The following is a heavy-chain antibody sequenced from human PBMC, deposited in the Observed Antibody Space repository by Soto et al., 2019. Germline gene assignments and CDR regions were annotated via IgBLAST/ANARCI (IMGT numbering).Heavy chain of an antibody. CDR2: MNQDGSEI. D-gene: IGHD3-10*01. CDR1: GFTFSSSL. Sequence: EVQLVESGGGLVQPGGSLKLSCAASGFTFSSSLMSWVRQAPGKGLEWVANMNQDGSEIYYVDYVRGRFTISRDNADNSLYLQMNSLRAEDTAVYYCARGRSLLWFGEPRGQGTLVTVSS. CDR3: ARGRSLLWFGEP. V-gene: IGHV3-7*01. J-gene: IGHJ4*02.